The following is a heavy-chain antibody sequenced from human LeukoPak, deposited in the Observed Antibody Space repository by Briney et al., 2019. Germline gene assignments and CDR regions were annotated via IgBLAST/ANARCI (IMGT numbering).Heavy chain of an antibody. CDR1: GYTFTSYD. D-gene: IGHD6-19*01. CDR3: ARERTIAVAGIPYYYYMDV. Sequence: ASVKVSCKASGYTFTSYDINWVRQATGQGLEWMGWMNPNSGNTSYAQKSQGRVTMTRDMSTSTVYMELSSLRSEDTAVYYCARERTIAVAGIPYYYYMDVWGKGTTVTVSS. V-gene: IGHV1-8*01. J-gene: IGHJ6*03. CDR2: MNPNSGNT.